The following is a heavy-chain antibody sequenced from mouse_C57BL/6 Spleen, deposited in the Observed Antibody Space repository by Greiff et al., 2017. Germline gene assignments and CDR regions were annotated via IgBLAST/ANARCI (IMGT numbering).Heavy chain of an antibody. CDR1: GYTFTSYW. Sequence: QVQLKQPGAELVMPGASVKLSCKASGYTFTSYWMHWVKQRPGQGLEWIGEIDPSDSYTNYNQKFKGKSTLTVYKSSSTAYMQLSSLTSEDSAVYYCARAGAMDYWGQGTSVTVSS. D-gene: IGHD4-1*01. V-gene: IGHV1-69*01. CDR3: ARAGAMDY. CDR2: IDPSDSYT. J-gene: IGHJ4*01.